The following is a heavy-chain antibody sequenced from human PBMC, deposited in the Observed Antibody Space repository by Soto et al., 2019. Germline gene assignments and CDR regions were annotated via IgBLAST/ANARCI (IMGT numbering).Heavy chain of an antibody. Sequence: ASVKVSCKASGYTFTSYGISWVRQAPGQGLEWMGWISAYNGNTNYAQKLQGRVTMTTDTSTSTAYMELRSLRSDDTAVYYCAREPGAPTYYYYYGMDVWGQGTTVTVPS. CDR3: AREPGAPTYYYYYGMDV. CDR1: GYTFTSYG. D-gene: IGHD7-27*01. J-gene: IGHJ6*02. CDR2: ISAYNGNT. V-gene: IGHV1-18*01.